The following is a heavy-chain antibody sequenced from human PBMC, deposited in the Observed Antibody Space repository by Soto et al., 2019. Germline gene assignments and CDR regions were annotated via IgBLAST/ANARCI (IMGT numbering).Heavy chain of an antibody. CDR2: VYWDGDE. CDR3: AHGSCTSADCYPHPYLDY. CDR1: GFSLSTSAEG. Sequence: QITLKESGPTLVKPTQSLTVTCTFSGFSLSTSAEGVGRIRQPPGKALAWLALVYWDGDERYSPSLKSRLTITKDTSKNHVVLTMTNMDPADTTTYSCAHGSCTSADCYPHPYLDYWSQGILVSVSS. V-gene: IGHV2-5*02. D-gene: IGHD2-2*01. J-gene: IGHJ4*02.